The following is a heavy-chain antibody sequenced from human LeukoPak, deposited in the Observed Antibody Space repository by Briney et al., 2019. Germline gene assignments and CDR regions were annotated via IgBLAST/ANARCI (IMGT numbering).Heavy chain of an antibody. CDR3: ARDDGYGDYPSGGY. Sequence: GGSLRLSCAASGFTFSSYSMNWVRQAPGKGLEWVSSISSSSSYIYYADSVKGRFTISRDNAKNSPYLQMNSLRAEDTAVYYCARDDGYGDYPSGGYWGQGTLVTVSS. CDR2: ISSSSSYI. D-gene: IGHD4-17*01. CDR1: GFTFSSYS. J-gene: IGHJ4*02. V-gene: IGHV3-21*01.